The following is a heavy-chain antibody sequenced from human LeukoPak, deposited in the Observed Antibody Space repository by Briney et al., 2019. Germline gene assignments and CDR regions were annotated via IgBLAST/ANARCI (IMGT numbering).Heavy chain of an antibody. V-gene: IGHV3-74*01. CDR3: ISDLCGRHAQ. CDR2: MYENGGTI. J-gene: IGHJ4*02. CDR1: GFTFSSYW. D-gene: IGHD1-1*01. Sequence: GGSLRLSCAASGFTFSSYWMRWVRQAPGKGLEWVSRMYENGGTIYYADSVKGRVTISRDNAKDTLYPQRNSLSDDETAVYYCISDLCGRHAQWGGGTLVTLPS.